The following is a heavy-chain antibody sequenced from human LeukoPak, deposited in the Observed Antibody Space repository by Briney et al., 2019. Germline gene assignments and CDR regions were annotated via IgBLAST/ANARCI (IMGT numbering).Heavy chain of an antibody. CDR3: ARVRGNWLLYRNNWFDP. CDR1: GYTFTGYY. V-gene: IGHV1-2*02. CDR2: INPNSGGT. D-gene: IGHD3/OR15-3a*01. Sequence: ASVKVSCKASGYTFTGYYMHWVRQAPGQGLEWMGWINPNSGGTNYAQKFQGRVTMTRDTSISTAYMELSRLRSDDTAVYYCARVRGNWLLYRNNWFDPWGQGTLVTVSS. J-gene: IGHJ5*02.